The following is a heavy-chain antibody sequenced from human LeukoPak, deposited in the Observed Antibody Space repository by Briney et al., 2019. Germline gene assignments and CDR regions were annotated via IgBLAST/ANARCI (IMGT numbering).Heavy chain of an antibody. CDR1: GGSFSGYY. J-gene: IGHJ4*02. V-gene: IGHV4-34*01. D-gene: IGHD3-22*01. CDR2: INHSGST. CDR3: ARDSMYYYDRSEGYYFDY. Sequence: SETLSLTCAVYGGSFSGYYWSWIRQPPGKGLEWIGEINHSGSTNYNPSLKSRVTISVDTSKNQFSLKLSSVTAADTAVYYCARDSMYYYDRSEGYYFDYWGQGTLVTVSS.